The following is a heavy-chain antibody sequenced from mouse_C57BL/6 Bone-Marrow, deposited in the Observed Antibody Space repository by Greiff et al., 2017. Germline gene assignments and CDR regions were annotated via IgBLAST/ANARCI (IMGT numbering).Heavy chain of an antibody. Sequence: VQLVESGPGLVAPSQSLSITCTVSGFSLTSYGVDWVRQSPGKGLEWLGVIWGVGSTNYNSALKSRLSISKDNSKSQVFLKMNSLQTDDTAMYYCASDLYGGAMDYWGQGTSVTVSS. CDR2: IWGVGST. V-gene: IGHV2-6*01. J-gene: IGHJ4*01. CDR3: ASDLYGGAMDY. D-gene: IGHD1-1*01. CDR1: GFSLTSYG.